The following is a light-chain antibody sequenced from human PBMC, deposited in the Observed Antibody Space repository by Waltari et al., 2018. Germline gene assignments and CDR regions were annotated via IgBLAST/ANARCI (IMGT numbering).Light chain of an antibody. V-gene: IGLV2-14*01. Sequence: QSALTQPASVSGSPGQSITISCTGTSSDIGFYDYVSWYQQYPGKAPTLIISHVNNRPSGVSSRFSASKSGNAASLTISGLQGEDEADYYCSSFSRRANIVFGSGTKVTVL. CDR1: SSDIGFYDY. J-gene: IGLJ1*01. CDR2: HVN. CDR3: SSFSRRANIV.